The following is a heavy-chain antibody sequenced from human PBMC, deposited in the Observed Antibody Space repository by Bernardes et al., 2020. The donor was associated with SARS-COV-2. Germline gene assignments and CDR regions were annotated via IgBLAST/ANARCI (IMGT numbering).Heavy chain of an antibody. CDR3: ARVVFSPSRQKKAAAGISSNKYYYYYMDV. J-gene: IGHJ6*03. CDR1: GGSFSGYY. D-gene: IGHD6-13*01. V-gene: IGHV4-34*01. CDR2: INHSGST. Sequence: SETLSLTCAFYGGSFSGYYWSWILQPPGKGLEWIGEINHSGSTNYNPSLKSRVRISVDTSKNQFSLKLSTVTAADTAVYYCARVVFSPSRQKKAAAGISSNKYYYYYMDVWGKGTTVTVSS.